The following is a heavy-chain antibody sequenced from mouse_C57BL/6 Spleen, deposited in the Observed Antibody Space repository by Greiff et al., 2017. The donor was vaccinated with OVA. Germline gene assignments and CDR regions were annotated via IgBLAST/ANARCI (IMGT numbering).Heavy chain of an antibody. D-gene: IGHD3-3*01. Sequence: QVQLQQPGAELVMPGASVKLSCKASGYTFTSYWMHWVKQRPGQGLEWIGEIDPYDSYTNYNQKFKGKSTLTVDKSSSTAYMQLSSLTSEDSAVYYCASGGRVYFDYWGQGTTLTVSS. V-gene: IGHV1-69*01. CDR3: ASGGRVYFDY. CDR2: IDPYDSYT. J-gene: IGHJ2*01. CDR1: GYTFTSYW.